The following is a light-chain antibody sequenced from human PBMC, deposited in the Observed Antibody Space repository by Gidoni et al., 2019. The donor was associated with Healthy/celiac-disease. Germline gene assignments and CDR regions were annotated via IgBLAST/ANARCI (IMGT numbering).Light chain of an antibody. V-gene: IGKV3-11*01. CDR2: DAS. Sequence: IVLTQSPATLSLSPGERATLSCRASQSVSSYLAWYQQKPSQAPRLLIYDASNRATGIPARFSGSGSGTDFTLTISSLEPEDFAVYYCQQRSNWPLLTFGGGTKVEIK. J-gene: IGKJ4*01. CDR1: QSVSSY. CDR3: QQRSNWPLLT.